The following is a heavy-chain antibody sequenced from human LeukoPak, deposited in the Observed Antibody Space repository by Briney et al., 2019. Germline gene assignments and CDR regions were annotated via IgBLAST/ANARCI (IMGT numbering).Heavy chain of an antibody. D-gene: IGHD2/OR15-2a*01. Sequence: ASVKVSCKASGYTFTDYYIHWVRQAPGQGPEWMGWINPKSGDTNYAQKFQGRVTMTSDTSISTAYMEVSRLRSDDTAVYYCAREGIIKTFDYWGQGTLVTVSS. CDR3: AREGIIKTFDY. J-gene: IGHJ4*02. CDR1: GYTFTDYY. CDR2: INPKSGDT. V-gene: IGHV1-2*02.